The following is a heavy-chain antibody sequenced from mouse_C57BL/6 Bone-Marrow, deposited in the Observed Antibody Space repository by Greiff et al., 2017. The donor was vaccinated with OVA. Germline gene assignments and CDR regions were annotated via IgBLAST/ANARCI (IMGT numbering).Heavy chain of an antibody. CDR3: AIYLYGSSFAY. V-gene: IGHV1-42*01. J-gene: IGHJ3*01. CDR2: INPSTGGT. Sequence: VQLQQSGPELVKPGASVKISCKASGYSFTGYYMNWVKQSPEKSLEWIGEINPSTGGTTYNQKFKAKATLTVDKSSSTAYMQLKSLTSEDSAVYYCAIYLYGSSFAYWGQGTLVTVSA. D-gene: IGHD1-1*01. CDR1: GYSFTGYY.